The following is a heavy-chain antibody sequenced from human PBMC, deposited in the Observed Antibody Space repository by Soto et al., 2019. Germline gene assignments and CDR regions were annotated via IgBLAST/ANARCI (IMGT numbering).Heavy chain of an antibody. CDR2: IYYSGST. V-gene: IGHV4-59*01. Sequence: SETQSLTCSVSGGSISTYYWSWIRQPPGKGLEWIGYIYYSGSTNYNPSLKSRVTISVDTSKNQFSLKLSSVTAADTAVYYCARGNYDFLTGYYIEYFDYWGQGTLVTVSS. CDR3: ARGNYDFLTGYYIEYFDY. CDR1: GGSISTYY. J-gene: IGHJ4*02. D-gene: IGHD3-9*01.